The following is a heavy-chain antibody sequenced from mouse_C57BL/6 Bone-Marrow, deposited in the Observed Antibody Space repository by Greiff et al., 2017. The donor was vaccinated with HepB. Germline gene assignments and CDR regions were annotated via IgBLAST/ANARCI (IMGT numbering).Heavy chain of an antibody. Sequence: EVQLQQSGPELVKPGASVKISCKASGYTFTDYYMNWVKQSHGKSLEWIGDINPNNGGTSYNQKFKGKATLTVDKSSSTAYMELRSLTSEDSAVYYCAIPPRPLWFAYWGQGTLVTVSA. CDR1: GYTFTDYY. V-gene: IGHV1-26*01. CDR3: AIPPRPLWFAY. CDR2: INPNNGGT. J-gene: IGHJ3*01.